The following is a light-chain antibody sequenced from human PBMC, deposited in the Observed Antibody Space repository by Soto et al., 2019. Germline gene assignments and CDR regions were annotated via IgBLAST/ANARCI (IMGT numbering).Light chain of an antibody. Sequence: QSVLTQPASVSGSPGQSITISCTGTSSHVGGYNYVSWYQQHPGKAPKLMIYEVSNRPSGVSNRFSGSKSGNTASLTISGLQAEDEADYYCSSYTSSSTLVVFGGGTKLTVL. CDR1: SSHVGGYNY. V-gene: IGLV2-14*01. CDR2: EVS. J-gene: IGLJ2*01. CDR3: SSYTSSSTLVV.